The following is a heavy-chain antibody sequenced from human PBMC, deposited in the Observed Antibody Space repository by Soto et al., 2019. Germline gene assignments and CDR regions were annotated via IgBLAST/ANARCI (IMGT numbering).Heavy chain of an antibody. CDR1: GGSISSSSYY. D-gene: IGHD3-22*01. CDR3: AGGDYYHSSGYYFYYYTMDV. Sequence: QLHLQESGPGLVKPSETLSLTCTVSGGSISSSSYYWGWIRQPPGKGLEWIGTVYYGGSTYYNPSLKTQATISVETSKSQFSLKLSSVTAADTAVYYCAGGDYYHSSGYYFYYYTMDVWGQGTTVTVSS. J-gene: IGHJ6*02. CDR2: VYYGGST. V-gene: IGHV4-39*01.